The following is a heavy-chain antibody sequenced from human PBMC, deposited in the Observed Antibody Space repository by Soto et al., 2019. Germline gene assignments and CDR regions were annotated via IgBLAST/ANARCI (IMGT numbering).Heavy chain of an antibody. J-gene: IGHJ4*02. CDR1: GASISRYY. CDR2: IYQSGGS. CDR3: ARHFYGDPFDY. D-gene: IGHD2-21*02. Sequence: SETLSLTCPVSGASISRYYCSWIRQPPGKELEWIGHIYQSGGSNYNPSLNSRVTISLDTSKSQFSLKLTSVTAADTAVYYCARHFYGDPFDYWGQGTLVTVSS. V-gene: IGHV4-59*08.